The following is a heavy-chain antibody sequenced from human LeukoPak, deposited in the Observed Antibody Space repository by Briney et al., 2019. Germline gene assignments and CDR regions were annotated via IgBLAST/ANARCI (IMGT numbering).Heavy chain of an antibody. J-gene: IGHJ4*02. CDR3: ARDPMVRGVNGY. CDR2: IYYSGST. CDR1: GGSISSSSYY. D-gene: IGHD3-10*01. Sequence: SETLSLTCTVSGGSISSSSYYWGWIRQPPGKGLEWIGTIYYSGSTYYNPSLKSRVTISVDTSKNQFSLKLSSVTAADTAVYYCARDPMVRGVNGYWGQGTLATVSS. V-gene: IGHV4-39*07.